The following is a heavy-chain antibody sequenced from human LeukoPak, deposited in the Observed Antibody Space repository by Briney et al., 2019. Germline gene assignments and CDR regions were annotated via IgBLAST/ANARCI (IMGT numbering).Heavy chain of an antibody. J-gene: IGHJ3*02. CDR3: ARDVLAAGATGTFDI. Sequence: GGSLRLSCAASGFTFSSYAMSWVRQAPGKGLEWVANIKQDGSEKYYVDSVKGRFTISRDNAKTSLYLQMNSLRAEDTAVYYCARDVLAAGATGTFDIWGQGTMVTVSS. V-gene: IGHV3-7*03. CDR2: IKQDGSEK. CDR1: GFTFSSYA. D-gene: IGHD1-14*01.